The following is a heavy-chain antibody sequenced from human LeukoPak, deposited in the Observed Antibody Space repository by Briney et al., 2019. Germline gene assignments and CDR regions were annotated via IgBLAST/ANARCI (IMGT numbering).Heavy chain of an antibody. CDR3: ARYRDYRLNSYYYYMDV. V-gene: IGHV4-38-2*02. Sequence: PSETLSLTCTVSDYSISSGYYWGWIRQPPGKGLEWIGSISHSGSTYYNPSLKSRVTISVDTSKNQFSLKLSSVTAADTAVYYCARYRDYRLNSYYYYMDVWGEGTTVTVSS. CDR1: DYSISSGYY. D-gene: IGHD4-17*01. CDR2: ISHSGST. J-gene: IGHJ6*03.